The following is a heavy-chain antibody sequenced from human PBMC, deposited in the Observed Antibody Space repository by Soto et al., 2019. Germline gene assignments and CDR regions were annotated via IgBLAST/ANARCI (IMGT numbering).Heavy chain of an antibody. Sequence: YLGISCAASGFTFSGYSVNWVRQAPGKGLEWISYISSGSKTIYYADSVEGRFIVSRDNAKNSQYLQMSSLRDEDTAVYYCVREDILGVRSFDLWGQRNLVTVSS. D-gene: IGHD3-9*01. J-gene: IGHJ4*02. CDR2: ISSGSKTI. CDR1: GFTFSGYS. V-gene: IGHV3-48*02. CDR3: VREDILGVRSFDL.